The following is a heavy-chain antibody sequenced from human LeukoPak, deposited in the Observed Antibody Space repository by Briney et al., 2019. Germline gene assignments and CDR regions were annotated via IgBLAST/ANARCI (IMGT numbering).Heavy chain of an antibody. CDR2: ISYDGSNK. Sequence: PGGSLRLSCAASGFTFNDYCMTWVRQAPGKGLEWVAVISYDGSNKYYADSVKGRFTISRDNSKNTLYLQMNSLRAEDTAVYYCARDQFRIGAFDIWGQGTMVTVSS. CDR1: GFTFNDYC. J-gene: IGHJ3*02. D-gene: IGHD2-15*01. V-gene: IGHV3-30*03. CDR3: ARDQFRIGAFDI.